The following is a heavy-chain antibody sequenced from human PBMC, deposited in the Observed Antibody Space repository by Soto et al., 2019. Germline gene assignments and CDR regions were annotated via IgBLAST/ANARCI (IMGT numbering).Heavy chain of an antibody. CDR1: GYRFTSSW. Sequence: PGESLKLSCQCSGYRFTSSWIGWVRQMPGKGLEWMGIIFPSDSDTRYTPSFQGQVTISADKSINTAYLQWNSLKASDTAMYYCATPGGFGMDVWGQGTPVTVSS. J-gene: IGHJ6*02. CDR2: IFPSDSDT. D-gene: IGHD5-12*01. V-gene: IGHV5-51*01. CDR3: ATPGGFGMDV.